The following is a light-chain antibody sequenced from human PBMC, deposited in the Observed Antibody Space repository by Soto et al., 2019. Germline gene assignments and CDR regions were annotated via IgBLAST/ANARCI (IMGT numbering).Light chain of an antibody. CDR2: GNS. CDR3: QSYDSSLSGYV. Sequence: QLVLTQPPSVSGAPGQRVTISCTGSSSNIGAGYDVHWYQQLPGTAHKLLIYGNSNRPSGVPDRFSGSKSGTSASLAITGRQAEDEADYYCQSYDSSLSGYVFGTGTKLTVL. CDR1: SSNIGAGYD. V-gene: IGLV1-40*01. J-gene: IGLJ1*01.